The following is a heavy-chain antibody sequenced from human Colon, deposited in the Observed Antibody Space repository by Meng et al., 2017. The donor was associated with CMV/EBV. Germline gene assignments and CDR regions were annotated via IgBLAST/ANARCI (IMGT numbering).Heavy chain of an antibody. CDR1: GGSINNGDDY. J-gene: IGHJ6*02. V-gene: IGHV4-61*08. CDR2: IYNSGST. Sequence: SETLSLTCNVSGGSINNGDDYWNWIRQHPGKGLEWIGYIYNSGSTNYNPSLKSRVTISLDPSKNQFSLKLNSVTAADTAVYYCAREGRRGTSLPPYFHYYGADVWGQGTSVTVSS. D-gene: IGHD2-15*01. CDR3: AREGRRGTSLPPYFHYYGADV.